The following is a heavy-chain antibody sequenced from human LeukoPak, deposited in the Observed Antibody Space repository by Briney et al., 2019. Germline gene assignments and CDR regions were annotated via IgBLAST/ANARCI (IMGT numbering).Heavy chain of an antibody. CDR2: INHSGSA. CDR3: ARGRFGGHSYYYMDV. J-gene: IGHJ6*03. Sequence: SETLSLTRAVFGGPFSDYYWSWIRRPPGKGLEWLGEINHSGSANYMPSLKSRVSISVDTSKNQFSLRLSSVTAADTAFYYCARGRFGGHSYYYMDVWGKGTAVTVSS. CDR1: GGPFSDYY. D-gene: IGHD3-3*01. V-gene: IGHV4-34*01.